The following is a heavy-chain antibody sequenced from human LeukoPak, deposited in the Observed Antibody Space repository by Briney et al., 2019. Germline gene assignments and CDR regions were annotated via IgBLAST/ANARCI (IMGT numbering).Heavy chain of an antibody. D-gene: IGHD1-26*01. V-gene: IGHV1-2*02. CDR2: INPNSGGT. CDR1: GYTFTGYY. J-gene: IGHJ6*02. Sequence: ASVKVSCKASGYTFTGYYMHWVRQAPGQGLEWMGWINPNSGGTNYARKFQGRVTMTRDTSISTAYMELSRLRSDDTAVYYCARGGVGANLGRDYYGMDVWGQGTTVTVSS. CDR3: ARGGVGANLGRDYYGMDV.